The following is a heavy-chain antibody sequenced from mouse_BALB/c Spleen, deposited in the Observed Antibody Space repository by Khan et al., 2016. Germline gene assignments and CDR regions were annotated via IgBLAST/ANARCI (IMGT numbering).Heavy chain of an antibody. CDR3: AREDYGNYGDYFDY. Sequence: EVQLVESGGGLVKPGGSLKLSCAASGFTFRNYAMSWVRQTPEKRLEWVASISTGVRTYYADSVKGRFTISRDSARNILYLQMSNLRSEDTAMFXCAREDYGNYGDYFDYWGQGTSLTVSS. D-gene: IGHD2-1*01. J-gene: IGHJ2*03. V-gene: IGHV5-6-5*01. CDR1: GFTFRNYA. CDR2: ISTGVRT.